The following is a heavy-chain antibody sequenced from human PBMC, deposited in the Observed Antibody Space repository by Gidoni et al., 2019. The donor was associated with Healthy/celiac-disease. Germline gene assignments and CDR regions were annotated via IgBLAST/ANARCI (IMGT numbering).Heavy chain of an antibody. Sequence: QVQLQESGPGLVKPSQTLSLTCTVSGGSVSSGSYYWSWIRQPAGKGLEWIGRIYTSGTTNYNPSLRGRVTMSIDTSKNQFSLKLTSVTAADTAVYYCARDRYYYDSNSYSNDVFDFWGQGTMVTVSS. CDR1: GGSVSSGSYY. J-gene: IGHJ3*01. CDR3: ARDRYYYDSNSYSNDVFDF. CDR2: IYTSGTT. V-gene: IGHV4-61*02. D-gene: IGHD3-22*01.